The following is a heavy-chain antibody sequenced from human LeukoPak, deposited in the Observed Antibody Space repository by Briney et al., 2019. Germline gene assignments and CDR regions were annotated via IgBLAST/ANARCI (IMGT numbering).Heavy chain of an antibody. CDR1: GFTFSSYG. CDR3: AKDSSGYYSYYYYYYYMDV. V-gene: IGHV3-23*01. CDR2: ISGSGGST. J-gene: IGHJ6*03. D-gene: IGHD3-22*01. Sequence: GGSLRLSCAASGFTFSSYGMSWVRQAPGKGLEWVPAISGSGGSTYYADSVKGRFTIFRDNSKNTLYLQMNSLRAEDTAVYYCAKDSSGYYSYYYYYYYMDVWGKGTTVTISS.